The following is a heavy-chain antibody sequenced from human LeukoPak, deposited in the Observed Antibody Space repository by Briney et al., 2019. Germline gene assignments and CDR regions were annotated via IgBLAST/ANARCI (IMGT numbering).Heavy chain of an antibody. D-gene: IGHD2-15*01. V-gene: IGHV4-38-2*02. CDR3: ARRGVGGYCAGGSCSNRFDP. Sequence: PSETLSLTCTVSGYSISSGYYWGWIRQPPGKGLEWIGSIYHSGSTYYNPSLKSRVTISVDTSKNQFSLKLSSVTAADTAVYYCARRGVGGYCAGGSCSNRFDPWGQGTLVTVSS. CDR2: IYHSGST. J-gene: IGHJ5*02. CDR1: GYSISSGYY.